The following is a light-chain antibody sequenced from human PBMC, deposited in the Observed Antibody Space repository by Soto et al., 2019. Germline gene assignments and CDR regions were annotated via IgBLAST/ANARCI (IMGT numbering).Light chain of an antibody. J-gene: IGLJ3*02. Sequence: QSALTQPASVSGSPGQSITISCTGTRSDVGGFDYVSWYQQHPGEAPKLIIYEVTHRPSGVSNRFSCSKSGNTASLTISGLQAEDEAAYYCRSYTNIATWVFGGGTKLTVL. CDR1: RSDVGGFDY. CDR3: RSYTNIATWV. V-gene: IGLV2-14*01. CDR2: EVT.